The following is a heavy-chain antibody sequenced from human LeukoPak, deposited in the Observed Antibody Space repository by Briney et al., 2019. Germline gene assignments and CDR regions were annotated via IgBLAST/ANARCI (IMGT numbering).Heavy chain of an antibody. CDR3: ARGSHPVTGTLGGYFDP. CDR2: INHSGST. CDR1: GGSFSGYY. V-gene: IGHV4-34*01. J-gene: IGHJ4*02. Sequence: SETLSLTCAVYGGSFSGYYWSWIRQPPGKGLEWIGEINHSGSTNYNPSLKSRVTISVDTSKNQFSLRLSSVTAADTAVYYCARGSHPVTGTLGGYFDPWGQGTLVTVSS. D-gene: IGHD6-19*01.